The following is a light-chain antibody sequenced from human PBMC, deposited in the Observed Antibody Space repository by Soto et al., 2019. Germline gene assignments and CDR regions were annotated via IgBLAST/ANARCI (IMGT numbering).Light chain of an antibody. CDR3: QQSYSTPIT. CDR2: AAS. CDR1: HSVSNY. J-gene: IGKJ5*01. V-gene: IGKV1-39*01. Sequence: DFQMTQSPTSLSASVGDRVTITCRASHSVSNYLNWYQQKPGKVPKLLIYAASTLQSGVPSRFSGGGSGTDFTLTISSLQPEDFATYYCQQSYSTPITFGQGTRLEI.